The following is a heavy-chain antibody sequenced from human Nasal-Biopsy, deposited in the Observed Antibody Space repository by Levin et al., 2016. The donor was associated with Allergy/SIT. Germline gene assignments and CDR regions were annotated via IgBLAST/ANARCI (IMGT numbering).Heavy chain of an antibody. Sequence: GESLKISCAASGFTFSSYAMHWVRQAPGKGLEWVAVISYDGSREYYGDSVRGRFTISRDNSMNTLYLQMNSLRAEDTAVYYCVRDFNWGFDYWGQGTLVTVSS. CDR2: ISYDGSRE. J-gene: IGHJ4*02. CDR1: GFTFSSYA. V-gene: IGHV3-30*03. CDR3: VRDFNWGFDY. D-gene: IGHD7-27*01.